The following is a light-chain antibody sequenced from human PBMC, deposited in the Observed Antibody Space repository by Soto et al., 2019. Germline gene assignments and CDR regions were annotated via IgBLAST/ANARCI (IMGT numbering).Light chain of an antibody. V-gene: IGKV1-5*03. J-gene: IGKJ1*01. CDR3: QLYNTYSGT. CDR2: RAS. Sequence: DIQMTHSPSTLSASVGDTVTITCRASQSISSWLAWYQQKPGKAPKLLIYRASTLQSGVPSRFSASGSGTEFILTISSLQPDDFATYYCQLYNTYSGTFGQGTKVDIK. CDR1: QSISSW.